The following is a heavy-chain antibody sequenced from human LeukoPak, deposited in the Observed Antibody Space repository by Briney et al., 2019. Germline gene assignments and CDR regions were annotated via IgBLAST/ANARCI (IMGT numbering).Heavy chain of an antibody. CDR2: INRSGST. V-gene: IGHV4-34*01. CDR3: ARDKEAALVKSWFDP. J-gene: IGHJ5*02. D-gene: IGHD6-6*01. Sequence: SETLSLTCVIYGGSFSGYYWTWIRQPPGKGLEWIGEINRSGSTNYNPSLKSRVTISVDTSKNQFSLKLSSVTAADTAVYYCARDKEAALVKSWFDPWGQGTLVTVSS. CDR1: GGSFSGYY.